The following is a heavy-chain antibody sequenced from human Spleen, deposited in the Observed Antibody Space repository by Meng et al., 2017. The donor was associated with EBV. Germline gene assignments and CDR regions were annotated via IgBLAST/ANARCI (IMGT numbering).Heavy chain of an antibody. CDR3: ARSSYLTSRPFDY. CDR2: IVPGGTP. V-gene: IGHV4-34*12. CDR1: GGSSTGYF. D-gene: IGHD3-3*01. Sequence: QLEREGGGLWRLSDTVSLTCTLYGGSSTGYFCSWIRRSPGKGLGWIADIVPGGTPNFNPSLESRVTISIDASKNQFSLKLTSVTAADSAIYYCARSSYLTSRPFDYWGRGTLVTVSS. J-gene: IGHJ4*01.